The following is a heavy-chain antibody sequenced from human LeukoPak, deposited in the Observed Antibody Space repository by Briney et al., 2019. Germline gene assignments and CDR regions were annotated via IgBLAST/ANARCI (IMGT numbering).Heavy chain of an antibody. Sequence: ASVKVSCKASGYTLTSYGISWVRQAPGQGLEWMGWISAYNGNTNYAQKLQGRVTMTTDTSTSTAYMELRSLRSDDTAVYYCARASSGYYEYYFDYWGQGTLVTVSS. CDR3: ARASSGYYEYYFDY. V-gene: IGHV1-18*01. J-gene: IGHJ4*02. D-gene: IGHD3-22*01. CDR2: ISAYNGNT. CDR1: GYTLTSYG.